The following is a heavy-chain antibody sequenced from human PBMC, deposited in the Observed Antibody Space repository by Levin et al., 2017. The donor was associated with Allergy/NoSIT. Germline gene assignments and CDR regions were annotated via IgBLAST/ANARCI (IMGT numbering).Heavy chain of an antibody. Sequence: GGSLRLSCAASGFTFSSYSMNWVRQAPGKGLEWVSYITSDSSTVYYADSVKGRFTISRDNAKNSLYLQMNSLRAEDTAVYYCARAMDYGDPKSYYYYVMDVWGQGTTVTVAS. J-gene: IGHJ6*02. CDR3: ARAMDYGDPKSYYYYVMDV. D-gene: IGHD4-17*01. CDR2: ITSDSSTV. CDR1: GFTFSSYS. V-gene: IGHV3-48*01.